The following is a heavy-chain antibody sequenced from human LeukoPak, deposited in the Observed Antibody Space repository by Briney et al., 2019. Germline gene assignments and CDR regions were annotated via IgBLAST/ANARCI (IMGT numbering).Heavy chain of an antibody. D-gene: IGHD2-2*03. V-gene: IGHV3-43*02. J-gene: IGHJ6*02. CDR3: AVGYCSSTSCYDSPNYCYYYGMDV. Sequence: PGGSLRLSCAASGFTFDDYAMHWVRQAPGKGLEWVSLISGDGGSTYYADSVKGRFTISRDNSKNSLYLQMNSLRTEDTAVYYCAVGYCSSTSCYDSPNYCYYYGMDVWGQGTTVTVSS. CDR1: GFTFDDYA. CDR2: ISGDGGST.